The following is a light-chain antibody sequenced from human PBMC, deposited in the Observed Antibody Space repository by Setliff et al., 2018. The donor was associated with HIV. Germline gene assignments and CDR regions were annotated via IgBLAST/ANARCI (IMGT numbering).Light chain of an antibody. V-gene: IGLV2-11*01. Sequence: QSALTQPRSVPGSPGQSVTIPCTGTSSDVGSYNYVTWYQQHPGKVPKLMIYDVTRRPSGVPDRFSGSRSGNTASLTISGLQAEDEADYYCSSFAGRLHVFGTGTKGTVL. CDR2: DVT. J-gene: IGLJ1*01. CDR1: SSDVGSYNY. CDR3: SSFAGRLHV.